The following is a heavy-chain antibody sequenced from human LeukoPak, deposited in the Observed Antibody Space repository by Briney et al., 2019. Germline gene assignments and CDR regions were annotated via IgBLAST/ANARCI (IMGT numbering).Heavy chain of an antibody. D-gene: IGHD6-6*01. CDR2: IYSGGST. Sequence: GGSLRLSCAASGFTVSSNYMSWVRQAPGKGLEWVSVIYSGGSTYYADSVKGRFTISRDNSKNTLYLQMNSLRAEDTAVYYCARDGVAARRGGFDYWGQGTLVTVFS. CDR1: GFTVSSNY. CDR3: ARDGVAARRGGFDY. V-gene: IGHV3-66*01. J-gene: IGHJ4*02.